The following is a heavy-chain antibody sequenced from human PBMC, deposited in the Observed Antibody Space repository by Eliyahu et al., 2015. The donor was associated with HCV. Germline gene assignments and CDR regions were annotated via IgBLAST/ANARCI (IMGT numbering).Heavy chain of an antibody. D-gene: IGHD2-15*01. J-gene: IGHJ4*02. Sequence: QLQLQESGPGLVKPSETLSLTCTVSGGSISSSSYYWGWIRQPPGKGLEWIGSIYYSGSTYYNPSLKSRVTISVDTSKNQFSLKLSSVTAADTAVYYCARHWGVVAAFDYWGQGTLVTVSS. CDR1: GGSISSSSYY. CDR2: IYYSGST. V-gene: IGHV4-39*01. CDR3: ARHWGVVAAFDY.